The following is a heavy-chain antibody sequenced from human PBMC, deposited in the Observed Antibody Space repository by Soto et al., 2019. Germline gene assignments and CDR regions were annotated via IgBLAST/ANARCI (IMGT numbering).Heavy chain of an antibody. V-gene: IGHV4-39*01. CDR1: GDSITSNSYF. CDR2: IYYSGTT. CDR3: ASRDSSNWPIYFDY. J-gene: IGHJ4*02. D-gene: IGHD6-13*01. Sequence: PSETLSLTCTVSGDSITSNSYFWAWIRQPPGKGLEWIGSIYYSGTTYYNPSLKSRVTISVDRSKNQFSLKLSSVTAADTAVYYCASRDSSNWPIYFDYWGQGALVTVSS.